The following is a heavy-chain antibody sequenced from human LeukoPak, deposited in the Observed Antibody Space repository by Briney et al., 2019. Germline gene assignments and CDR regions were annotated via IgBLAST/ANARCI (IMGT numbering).Heavy chain of an antibody. V-gene: IGHV3-7*01. CDR2: KKQDGSER. J-gene: IGHJ3*02. CDR1: GFTFSSYW. CDR3: ARDYLMGGTTGKAFDI. Sequence: PGESLRLSCAASGFTFSSYWVTWVRQAPGKGLEWVANKKQDGSERYYVDSVKGRFTISRDNAKNSLYLQMNSLRVEDTAVYYCARDYLMGGTTGKAFDIWGQGTMVTISS. D-gene: IGHD1-26*01.